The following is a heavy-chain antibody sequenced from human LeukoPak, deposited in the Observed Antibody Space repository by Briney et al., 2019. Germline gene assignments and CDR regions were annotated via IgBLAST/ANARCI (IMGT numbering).Heavy chain of an antibody. CDR2: ISPSGGST. Sequence: ASVKVSCKAFGYTFTSNYMHWVRQAPGQGPEWMGVISPSGGSTTYAQKFQGRVTLTRDMSTSTAYMELRSLRSEDTAVYYCATLAQATAYDFWSGYYNWCDPWGQGTLVTVSS. V-gene: IGHV1-46*01. J-gene: IGHJ5*02. D-gene: IGHD3-3*01. CDR3: ATLAQATAYDFWSGYYNWCDP. CDR1: GYTFTSNY.